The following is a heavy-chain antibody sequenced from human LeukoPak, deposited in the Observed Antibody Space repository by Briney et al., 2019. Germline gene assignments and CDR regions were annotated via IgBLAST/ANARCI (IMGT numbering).Heavy chain of an antibody. V-gene: IGHV4-39*07. D-gene: IGHD6-13*01. CDR1: GGSISSSRYY. Sequence: SETLSLTCTVSGGSISSSRYYCGWIRQPPGKGLEWIGSIYYSGSTNYNPSLKSRVTISVDTSKNQFSLKLSSVTAADTAVYYCARDGLGGIAAAGMGAFDIWGQGTMVTVSS. CDR3: ARDGLGGIAAAGMGAFDI. CDR2: IYYSGST. J-gene: IGHJ3*02.